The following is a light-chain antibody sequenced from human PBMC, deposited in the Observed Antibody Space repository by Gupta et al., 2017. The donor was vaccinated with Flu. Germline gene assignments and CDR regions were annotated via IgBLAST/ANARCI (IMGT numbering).Light chain of an antibody. J-gene: IGLJ3*02. Sequence: SALTQPASVFGSPGTSITISCTGTSSDVGGYNYVSWYQQHPGKAPKLIIYQLSNRPSGVSNPFSGSKSGNTSSLTISGLQAEDEAYYYCSSNTSSSTWVFGGGTKLTVL. CDR2: QLS. V-gene: IGLV2-14*01. CDR1: SSDVGGYNY. CDR3: SSNTSSSTWV.